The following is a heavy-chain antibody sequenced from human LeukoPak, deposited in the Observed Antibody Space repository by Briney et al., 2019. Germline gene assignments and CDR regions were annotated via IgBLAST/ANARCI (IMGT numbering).Heavy chain of an antibody. CDR2: ISYDGSNK. J-gene: IGHJ6*03. D-gene: IGHD2-2*01. CDR3: ARNLPDGYYYYYMDV. V-gene: IGHV3-33*05. Sequence: QPGGSLRLSCAAFGFTFSSYGMHWVRQAPGKGLEWVAVISYDGSNKYYADSVKGRFTISRDNSKNSLYLQMNSLRAEDTAVYYCARNLPDGYYYYYMDVWGKGTTVTVSS. CDR1: GFTFSSYG.